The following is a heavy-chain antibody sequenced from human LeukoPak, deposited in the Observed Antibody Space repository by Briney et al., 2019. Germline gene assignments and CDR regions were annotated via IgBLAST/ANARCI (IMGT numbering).Heavy chain of an antibody. CDR1: GFTFSSYS. V-gene: IGHV3-48*01. J-gene: IGHJ4*02. D-gene: IGHD3-22*01. CDR3: ARDPNYYYDSSGYYEDY. CDR2: ISSSSSTI. Sequence: GGSLRLSCAASGFTFSSYSMNWVRQAPGKGLEWVSYISSSSSTIYYADSVKGRFTISRDNAKNSLYLQMNSLRAEDTAVYYCARDPNYYYDSSGYYEDYWGQGTLVTVSS.